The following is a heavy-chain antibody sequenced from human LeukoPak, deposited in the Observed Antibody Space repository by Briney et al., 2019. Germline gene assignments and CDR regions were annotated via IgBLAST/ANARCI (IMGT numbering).Heavy chain of an antibody. CDR1: GFTFSSYW. D-gene: IGHD4-17*01. Sequence: GGSLRLSCAASGFTFSSYWMSWVRQAPGKGLEWVSAISGSGVSTYYADSVKGRFTISRDNSKNTLYLQMNSLRAEDTAVYYCAKHTEEYGDYVGYFDYWGQGTLVTVSS. CDR2: ISGSGVST. J-gene: IGHJ4*02. V-gene: IGHV3-23*01. CDR3: AKHTEEYGDYVGYFDY.